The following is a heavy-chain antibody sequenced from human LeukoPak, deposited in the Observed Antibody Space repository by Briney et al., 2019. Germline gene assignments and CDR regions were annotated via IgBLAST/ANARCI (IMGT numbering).Heavy chain of an antibody. Sequence: GGSLRLSCAASGFTFDDYAMHWVRQAPGKGLEWVSGISWNSGSIGYADSVKGRFTISRDNAKNSLYLQMNSLRAEDTALYYCAKDRTYDILTGPFDYWGRGTLVTVSS. V-gene: IGHV3-9*01. J-gene: IGHJ4*02. CDR1: GFTFDDYA. CDR3: AKDRTYDILTGPFDY. CDR2: ISWNSGSI. D-gene: IGHD3-9*01.